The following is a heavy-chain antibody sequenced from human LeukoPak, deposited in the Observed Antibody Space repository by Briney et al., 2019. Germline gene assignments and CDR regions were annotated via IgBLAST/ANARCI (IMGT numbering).Heavy chain of an antibody. Sequence: GRSLRLSSAASGFTFSSYGMHWVRQAPGKGLEWVAVIWYDGSNKYYADSVKGRFTISRDNSKNTLYLQMNSLRAEDTAVYYCAKWSGTRVYWGQGALVTVSS. D-gene: IGHD1-1*01. CDR3: AKWSGTRVY. CDR2: IWYDGSNK. V-gene: IGHV3-33*06. CDR1: GFTFSSYG. J-gene: IGHJ4*02.